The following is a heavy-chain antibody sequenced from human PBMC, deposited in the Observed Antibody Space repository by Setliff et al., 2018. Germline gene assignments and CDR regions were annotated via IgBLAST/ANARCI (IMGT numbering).Heavy chain of an antibody. D-gene: IGHD1-7*01. Sequence: SETLSLTCAVYGGSFSDYYWNWIRQPPGKGLEWIGEINHSGSTNYNPSLKSRVTISVDTSKNQFSLKLSSVTAADTAVYYCARAQRTYYYGMDVWGQGTTVTVSS. CDR1: GGSFSDYY. CDR2: INHSGST. J-gene: IGHJ6*02. CDR3: ARAQRTYYYGMDV. V-gene: IGHV4-34*01.